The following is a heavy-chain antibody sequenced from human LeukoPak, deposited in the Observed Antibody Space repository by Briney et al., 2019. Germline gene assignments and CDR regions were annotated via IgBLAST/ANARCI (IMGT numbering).Heavy chain of an antibody. D-gene: IGHD5-18*01. Sequence: GGSLRLSCAASGFTFSSYSMNWVRQAPGKGLEWVSSISSSSIYIYYADSVKGRFTISRDNAKNSLYLQMNSLRAEDTAVYYCARVRSGYSHENYFDYWGQGTLVTVSS. CDR3: ARVRSGYSHENYFDY. V-gene: IGHV3-21*01. CDR2: ISSSSIYI. J-gene: IGHJ4*02. CDR1: GFTFSSYS.